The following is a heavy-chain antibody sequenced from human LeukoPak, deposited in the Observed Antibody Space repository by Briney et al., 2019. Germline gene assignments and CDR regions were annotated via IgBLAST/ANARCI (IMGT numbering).Heavy chain of an antibody. CDR3: ARTYSSGWYFSY. D-gene: IGHD6-19*01. Sequence: EASVKVSCKASGYTFTGYYMHWVRQAPGQGLEWVGWINPNSGDTNYAQKFQGRVTMTRDTSISTAYMELSRLRSDDTAVYYCARTYSSGWYFSYWGQGTLVTVSS. CDR1: GYTFTGYY. J-gene: IGHJ4*02. CDR2: INPNSGDT. V-gene: IGHV1-2*02.